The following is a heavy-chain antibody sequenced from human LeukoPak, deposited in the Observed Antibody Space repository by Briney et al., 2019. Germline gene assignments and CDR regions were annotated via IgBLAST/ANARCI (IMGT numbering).Heavy chain of an antibody. Sequence: ASVKVSYKASGYTFTGYYVHWVRQAPGQGLEWMGWFNPNSGDTNYAKKFQGRVTMTRDTSISTAYMELSRLRSDDTAVYYCAREYYDSSGYYLLDWGQGTLVTVSS. CDR1: GYTFTGYY. CDR2: FNPNSGDT. D-gene: IGHD3-22*01. CDR3: AREYYDSSGYYLLD. V-gene: IGHV1-2*02. J-gene: IGHJ4*02.